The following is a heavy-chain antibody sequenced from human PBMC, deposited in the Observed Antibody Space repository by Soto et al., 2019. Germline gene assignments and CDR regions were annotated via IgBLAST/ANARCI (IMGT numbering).Heavy chain of an antibody. Sequence: SETLSLTCAVSGGPISSLYWWSWVRQPPGKGLEWIGEVHHSGSTNYNPSLKSRVTISVDKSKNQFPLKLNSVTAADTAMYYCARRDYYDSTGYYTYWGQGALVTVSS. CDR2: VHHSGST. CDR1: GGPISSLYW. V-gene: IGHV4-4*02. D-gene: IGHD3-22*01. CDR3: ARRDYYDSTGYYTY. J-gene: IGHJ4*02.